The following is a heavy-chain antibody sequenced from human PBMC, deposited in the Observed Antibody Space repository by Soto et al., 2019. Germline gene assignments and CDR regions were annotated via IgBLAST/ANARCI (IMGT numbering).Heavy chain of an antibody. J-gene: IGHJ4*02. V-gene: IGHV3-23*01. CDR2: ISGSGGST. D-gene: IGHD1-26*01. CDR3: ASLGSVSYYAY. CDR1: GFTFSSYA. Sequence: EVQLLESGGGLVQPGGSLRLSCAASGFTFSSYAMRWVRQAPGKGLEWVSAISGSGGSTYYADSVKGRFTISRDNSKNTLYLQMNSLRGEDTTVYYCASLGSVSYYAYWGQGTLVTVSS.